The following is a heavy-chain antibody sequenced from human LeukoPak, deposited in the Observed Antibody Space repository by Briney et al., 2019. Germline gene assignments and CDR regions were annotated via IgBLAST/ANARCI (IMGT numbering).Heavy chain of an antibody. D-gene: IGHD5-24*01. Sequence: PSQTLSLTCTVSGGSISSGDYYWSWIRQPPGKGLEWIGYIYYSGSTYYNPSLKSRVNISVDTSKNQFSLKLSSVTAADTAVYYCARSQEMATMFVDYWGQGTLVTVSS. CDR3: ARSQEMATMFVDY. CDR1: GGSISSGDYY. J-gene: IGHJ4*02. CDR2: IYYSGST. V-gene: IGHV4-30-4*08.